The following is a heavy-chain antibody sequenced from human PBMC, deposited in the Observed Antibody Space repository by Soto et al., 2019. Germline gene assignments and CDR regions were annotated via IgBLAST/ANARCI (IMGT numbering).Heavy chain of an antibody. D-gene: IGHD2-21*02. CDR2: ISGSGGST. V-gene: IGHV3-23*01. Sequence: EVQLLESGGGLVQPGGSLRLSCAASGFTFSSYAMSWVRQAPGKGLEWVSAISGSGGSTYYADSVKGRFTIAIDNSKNTLYLQMNSLRAEDTAVYYCAKVGCGGDCGDYFDYWGQGTLVTVSS. J-gene: IGHJ4*02. CDR1: GFTFSSYA. CDR3: AKVGCGGDCGDYFDY.